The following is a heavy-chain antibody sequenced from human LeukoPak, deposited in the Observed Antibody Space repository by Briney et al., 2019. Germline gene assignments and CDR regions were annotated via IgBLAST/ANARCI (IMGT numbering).Heavy chain of an antibody. Sequence: MPSESLSLTCTGSGGSISSYYWGWIRQPPGKGLGWIGSIYYSASTNYNPSLKSRVTRAEDTAENQFSLELRSVSAADTAVYYGARADSIFDPWGQGTLVTVSS. CDR2: IYYSAST. D-gene: IGHD3-22*01. J-gene: IGHJ5*02. CDR3: ARADSIFDP. V-gene: IGHV4-59*01. CDR1: GGSISSYY.